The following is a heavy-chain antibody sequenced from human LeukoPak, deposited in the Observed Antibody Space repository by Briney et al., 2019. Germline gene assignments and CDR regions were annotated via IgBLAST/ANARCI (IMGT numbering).Heavy chain of an antibody. D-gene: IGHD2-15*01. CDR2: ISGSGGST. V-gene: IGHV3-23*01. Sequence: GGSLRLSCAASGFTFSSYAMSWVRQAPGKGLEWVSVISGSGGSTYYADSVKGRFTISRDNSKNTLFLQMNSLRADDTAVYYCAKGSVVVKSTNYFDYWGQGTLVTVSS. J-gene: IGHJ4*02. CDR3: AKGSVVVKSTNYFDY. CDR1: GFTFSSYA.